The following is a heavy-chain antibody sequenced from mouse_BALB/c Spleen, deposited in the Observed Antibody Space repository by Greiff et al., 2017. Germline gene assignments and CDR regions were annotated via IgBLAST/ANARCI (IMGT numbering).Heavy chain of an antibody. CDR3: TRRGTYCDY. Sequence: QVQLQQSGAELVRPGASVTLSCKASGYTFTDYEMHWVKQTPVHGLEWIGAIDPETGGTAYNQKFKGKATLTADKSSSTAYMELRSLTSEDSAVYYCTRRGTYCDYWGQGTTLTVSS. D-gene: IGHD3-3*01. J-gene: IGHJ2*01. V-gene: IGHV1-15*01. CDR1: GYTFTDYE. CDR2: IDPETGGT.